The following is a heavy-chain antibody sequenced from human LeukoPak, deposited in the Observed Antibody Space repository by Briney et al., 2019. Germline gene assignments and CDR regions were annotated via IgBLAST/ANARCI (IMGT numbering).Heavy chain of an antibody. Sequence: KPGGSLRLSCAASGFIFSSYSMNWVRQAPGKGLEWDSFIDSTSTYIHYADSVKGRFTISRDNAKNSLYLQMNSLRADDTAVYYCAKDWGQIAAGLSEFDYWGQGTLVTVSS. CDR3: AKDWGQIAAGLSEFDY. CDR2: IDSTSTYI. D-gene: IGHD6-6*01. CDR1: GFIFSSYS. V-gene: IGHV3-21*01. J-gene: IGHJ4*02.